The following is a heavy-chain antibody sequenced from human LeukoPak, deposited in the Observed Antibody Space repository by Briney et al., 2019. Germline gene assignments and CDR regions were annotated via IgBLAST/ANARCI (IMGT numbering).Heavy chain of an antibody. CDR1: GASISSYY. Sequence: SETLSLTCTVSGASISSYYWSWIRQPPGEGLEYIGYIHYSGITNYNPSLKSRVTMSVDTSKNQFSLELRSVTAADTAVYYCARQGTSGSYLTGLDVWGQGTTVTVSS. CDR3: ARQGTSGSYLTGLDV. D-gene: IGHD3-22*01. V-gene: IGHV4-59*08. J-gene: IGHJ6*02. CDR2: IHYSGIT.